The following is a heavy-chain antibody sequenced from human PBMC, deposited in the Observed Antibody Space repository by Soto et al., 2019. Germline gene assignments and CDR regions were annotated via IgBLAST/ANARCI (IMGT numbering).Heavy chain of an antibody. D-gene: IGHD1-7*01. V-gene: IGHV4-4*07. CDR2: ISTTGKT. CDR1: GAAITRFS. Sequence: SETLSLTCTVSGAAITRFSWSWIRQSAGKRLEWIGRISTTGKTHYNPSLESRVSLSLDTSMNQFSLTVTSVTAADTAVYYCARESGENWTYEAYWGQGTLVTVSS. CDR3: ARESGENWTYEAY. J-gene: IGHJ4*02.